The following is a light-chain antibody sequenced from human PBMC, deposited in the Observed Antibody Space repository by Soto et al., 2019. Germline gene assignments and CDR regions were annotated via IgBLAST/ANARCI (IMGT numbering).Light chain of an antibody. CDR1: QSVSSY. V-gene: IGKV3-11*01. Sequence: IVLTQSPGSLSLSPRERATLSCRASQSVSSYLAWYQQKPGQAPRLLIYDASNRATGIPARFSGSGSGTDFTLTISSLEPEDFAVYYCQQRSNWPLTFGGGTKVGIK. J-gene: IGKJ4*01. CDR3: QQRSNWPLT. CDR2: DAS.